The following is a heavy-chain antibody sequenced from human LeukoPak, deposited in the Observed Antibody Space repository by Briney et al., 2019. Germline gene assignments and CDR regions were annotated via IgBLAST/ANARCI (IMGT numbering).Heavy chain of an antibody. D-gene: IGHD2-2*01. Sequence: GGSLRLSCAASGFTFSSYAMSWVRQAPGKGLEWVSAISGSGGSTYYADSVKGRFTISRDNSKNTLYLQMNSLRAEDTAVYYCAKDLGVVVVPAIDPWGQGTLVTVSS. J-gene: IGHJ5*02. CDR1: GFTFSSYA. CDR3: AKDLGVVVVPAIDP. V-gene: IGHV3-23*01. CDR2: ISGSGGST.